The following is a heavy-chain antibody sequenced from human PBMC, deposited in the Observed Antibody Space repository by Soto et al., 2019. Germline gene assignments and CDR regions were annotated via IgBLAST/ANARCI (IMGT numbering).Heavy chain of an antibody. J-gene: IGHJ4*02. CDR2: IYDSGNH. Sequence: QLQLQESGSGLVKPSQTLSLTCAVSGGSISGTTYSWSWIRQPPGKGLEWIGYIYDSGNHYYNPSLKGQFSISVDRSKNQFSLKLSSVTAADTAVYYCARGQVAAAAHSNFDYWGQGALVTVSS. CDR3: ARGQVAAAAHSNFDY. V-gene: IGHV4-30-2*01. CDR1: GGSISGTTYS. D-gene: IGHD6-13*01.